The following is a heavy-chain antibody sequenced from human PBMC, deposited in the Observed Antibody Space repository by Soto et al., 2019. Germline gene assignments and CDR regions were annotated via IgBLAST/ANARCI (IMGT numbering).Heavy chain of an antibody. Sequence: GGSLRLSCAASGYTFSSYAMSWVRQAPGKGLEWVSAISGSGGSTYYAGSVKGRFTISRDNSKNTLYLQMNSLRAEDTAVYYCAKVSRWYYYDSSGHYYFDYWGQGTLVTVSS. J-gene: IGHJ4*02. V-gene: IGHV3-23*01. CDR2: ISGSGGST. CDR1: GYTFSSYA. D-gene: IGHD3-22*01. CDR3: AKVSRWYYYDSSGHYYFDY.